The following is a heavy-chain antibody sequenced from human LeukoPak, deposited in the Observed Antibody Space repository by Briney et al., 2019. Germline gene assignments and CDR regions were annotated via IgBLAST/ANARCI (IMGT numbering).Heavy chain of an antibody. CDR3: ARDHGEEGGYHFDY. J-gene: IGHJ4*02. D-gene: IGHD3-10*01. CDR2: IYYSGST. CDR1: GGSISSYY. Sequence: SETLSLTCTVSGGSISSYYWSWIRQPPGKGLEWIGYIYYSGSTNYNPSLKSRVTISLDKSNNQFSLMLNSVTAADTAVYYCARDHGEEGGYHFDYWGQGTLVTVSS. V-gene: IGHV4-59*12.